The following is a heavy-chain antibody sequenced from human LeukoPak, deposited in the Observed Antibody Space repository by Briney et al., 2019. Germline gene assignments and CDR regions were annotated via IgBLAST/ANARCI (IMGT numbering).Heavy chain of an antibody. CDR1: GFTVSSNY. J-gene: IGHJ3*02. CDR3: ARDITTWAFDI. D-gene: IGHD1-20*01. Sequence: GGSLRLSCAASGFTVSSNYMSWVRQAPGRGLEWVSVIYSGGSTYYADSVKGRFTISRDNSKNTLYLQMNSLRAEDSAVYYCARDITTWAFDIWGQGTMVTVSS. CDR2: IYSGGST. V-gene: IGHV3-66*01.